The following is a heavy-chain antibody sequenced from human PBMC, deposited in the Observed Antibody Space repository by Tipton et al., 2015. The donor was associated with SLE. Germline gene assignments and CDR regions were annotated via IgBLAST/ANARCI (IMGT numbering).Heavy chain of an antibody. CDR2: IYYSGST. CDR3: ARRYIKQWLAGAFDI. Sequence: LSLTCTVSGGSISSYYWSWIRQPPGKGLEWIGYIYYSGSTNYNPSLKSRVTISVDTSKNQFSLKLSSVTAADTAVYYCARRYIKQWLAGAFDIWGQGTMVTASS. CDR1: GGSISSYY. D-gene: IGHD6-19*01. V-gene: IGHV4-59*01. J-gene: IGHJ3*02.